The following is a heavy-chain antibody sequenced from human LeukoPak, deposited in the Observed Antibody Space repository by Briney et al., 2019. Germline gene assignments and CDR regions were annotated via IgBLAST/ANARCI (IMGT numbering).Heavy chain of an antibody. CDR1: GYTFTSYD. CDR3: ARGPDYSNYNYYYYMDV. J-gene: IGHJ6*03. D-gene: IGHD4-11*01. Sequence: SVKVSCKASGYTFTSYDINWVRQAPGQGLEWMGGIIPIFGTANYAQKLQGRVTITADESTSTAYMELSSLRSEDTAVYYCARGPDYSNYNYYYYMDVWGKGTTVTVSS. V-gene: IGHV1-69*13. CDR2: IIPIFGTA.